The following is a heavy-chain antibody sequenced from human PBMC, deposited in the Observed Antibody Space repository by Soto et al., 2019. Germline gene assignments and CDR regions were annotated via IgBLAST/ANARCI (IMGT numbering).Heavy chain of an antibody. CDR2: IYYSGST. CDR3: ARDQSI. V-gene: IGHV4-59*01. Sequence: QVQLQVSGPGLVKPSETLSLTCTVSGGSISSYYWSWIRQPPGKGLEWIGYIYYSGSTNYNPSLTSRVTISVDTSKNQFSLKLSSVTAADTAVYYCARDQSIWGQGTLVTVSS. CDR1: GGSISSYY. J-gene: IGHJ4*02.